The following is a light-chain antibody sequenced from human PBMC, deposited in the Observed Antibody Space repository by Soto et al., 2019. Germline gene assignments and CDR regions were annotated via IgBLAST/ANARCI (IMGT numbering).Light chain of an antibody. CDR1: QSISSW. CDR2: KAS. Sequence: DIQMTQSPSTLSAFVGDSVTITCRASQSISSWLAWYQQKPGKAPNLLIYKASSLESGVPSRFSGSGSGTEFTLTISSLQPDDVATYYCQEYSSYSSWTFGQGTKV. CDR3: QEYSSYSSWT. J-gene: IGKJ1*01. V-gene: IGKV1-5*03.